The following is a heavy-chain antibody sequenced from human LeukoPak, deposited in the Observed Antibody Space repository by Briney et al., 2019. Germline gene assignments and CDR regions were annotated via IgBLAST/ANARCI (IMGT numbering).Heavy chain of an antibody. D-gene: IGHD5/OR15-5a*01. CDR2: ISGSGGST. V-gene: IGHV3-23*01. CDR1: GFTFSSYA. Sequence: GGSLRLSCAASGFTFSSYAMSWVRQAPGKGLEWVSAISGSGGSTYYADSVKGRFTISRDNSKNTLYLQMNSLRAEDTAVYYCLSSSTVSDPKARFDYWGQGTLVTVSS. CDR3: LSSSTVSDPKARFDY. J-gene: IGHJ4*02.